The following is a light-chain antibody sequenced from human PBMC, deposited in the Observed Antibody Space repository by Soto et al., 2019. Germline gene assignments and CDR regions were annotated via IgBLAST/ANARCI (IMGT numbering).Light chain of an antibody. CDR2: AAS. CDR1: QSISFY. V-gene: IGKV1-39*01. CDR3: QQSYSSLT. J-gene: IGKJ1*01. Sequence: DIQMTQSPSSLSASVGDRVTITCRASQSISFYLNWYQQKPGKAPKLLIYAASSLQSGVPSRFGGSGSGTDFTLTISSLQPEDFATYYCQQSYSSLTFGPGTKVEIK.